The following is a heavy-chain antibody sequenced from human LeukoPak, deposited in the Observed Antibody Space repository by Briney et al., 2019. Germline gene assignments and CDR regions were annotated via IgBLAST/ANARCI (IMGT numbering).Heavy chain of an antibody. J-gene: IGHJ4*02. Sequence: ASVKVSCKASGYTFTSYAMHWVRQAPGQRLEWMGWINAGNGNTKYSQKFQGRVTITRDTSASTAYMELSSLRSEDTAVYYCAGGRLVATSKAVAIDYWGQGTLVTVSS. CDR3: AGGRLVATSKAVAIDY. D-gene: IGHD5-12*01. CDR1: GYTFTSYA. V-gene: IGHV1-3*01. CDR2: INAGNGNT.